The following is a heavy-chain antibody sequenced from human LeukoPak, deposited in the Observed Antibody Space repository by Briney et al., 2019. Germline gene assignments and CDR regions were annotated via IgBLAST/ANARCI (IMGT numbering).Heavy chain of an antibody. Sequence: PSETLSLTCTVSGGSISGFHWSWIRQPPGKGLEYIGDVFYSGSTNYNPSLKSRVTISVDTSKNQFSLKLSSVTAADTAVYYCARAGGYYDFWSGYYWDFNFDYWGQGTLVTVSS. V-gene: IGHV4-59*01. CDR1: GGSISGFH. CDR2: VFYSGST. D-gene: IGHD3-3*01. CDR3: ARAGGYYDFWSGYYWDFNFDY. J-gene: IGHJ4*02.